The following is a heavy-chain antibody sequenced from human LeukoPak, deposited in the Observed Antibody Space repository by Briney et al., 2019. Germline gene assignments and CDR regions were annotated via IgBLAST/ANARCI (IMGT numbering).Heavy chain of an antibody. CDR2: IKSKTDGGTT. D-gene: IGHD2-15*01. CDR3: ATGNCSGGSCHAFDI. Sequence: GGSLRLSCAAPGFIFSDVWMHWVRQAPGKGLEWVGRIKSKTDGGTTDYAAPVKGTFTISRDDSKNTLYLQMNSLKAEDAAVYYCATGNCSGGSCHAFDIWGQGTMVTVSS. J-gene: IGHJ3*02. V-gene: IGHV3-15*01. CDR1: GFIFSDVW.